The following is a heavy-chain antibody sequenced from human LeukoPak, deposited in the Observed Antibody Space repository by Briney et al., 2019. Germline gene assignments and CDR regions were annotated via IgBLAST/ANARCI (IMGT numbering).Heavy chain of an antibody. Sequence: PGGSLRLSCAASGFSFSSYAMNWVRQAPGKGLEWLSSIRSSGADTYYPDSVKGRFTISRDNSKYTLYLQMNSLRAEDTAVYYCAKDGVVVPPPGGDYWGQGTLVTVSS. CDR1: GFSFSSYA. CDR3: AKDGVVVPPPGGDY. CDR2: IRSSGADT. J-gene: IGHJ4*02. D-gene: IGHD2-2*01. V-gene: IGHV3-23*01.